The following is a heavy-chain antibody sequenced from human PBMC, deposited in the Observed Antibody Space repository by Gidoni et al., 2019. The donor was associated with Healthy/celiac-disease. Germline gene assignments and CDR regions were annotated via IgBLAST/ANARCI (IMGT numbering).Heavy chain of an antibody. CDR1: GFTFSSYG. J-gene: IGHJ3*02. V-gene: IGHV3-30*18. Sequence: QVPLVESGGGVVQSGLSLRLSCAAPGFTFSSYGRHWVRQAPGKGLEWVAVISYDGSNKYYADSVKGRFTISRDNSKNTLYLQMNSLRAEDTAVYYCAKQITYYYDSSDIDAFDIWGQGTMVTVSS. D-gene: IGHD3-22*01. CDR3: AKQITYYYDSSDIDAFDI. CDR2: ISYDGSNK.